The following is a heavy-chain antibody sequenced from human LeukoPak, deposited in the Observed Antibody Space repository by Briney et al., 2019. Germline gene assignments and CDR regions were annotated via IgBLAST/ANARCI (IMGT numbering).Heavy chain of an antibody. D-gene: IGHD3-22*01. J-gene: IGHJ2*01. Sequence: PSQTLSLTCSVSGGTISSRGYYWSWIRQLPGKGLEFIVYSCYSEITYYSPSLRSLITITLNASKYVFLLKLSSVTAAAAACSYCARVLYESNGYCGSLATYFYPCGRGTLVTVSS. CDR1: GGTISSRGYY. CDR3: ARVLYESNGYCGSLATYFYP. CDR2: SCYSEIT. V-gene: IGHV4-31*01.